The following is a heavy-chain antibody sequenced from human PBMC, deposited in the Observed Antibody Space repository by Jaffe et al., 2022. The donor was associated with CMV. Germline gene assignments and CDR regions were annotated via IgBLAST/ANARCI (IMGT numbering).Heavy chain of an antibody. V-gene: IGHV1-2*02. CDR1: GYTFTGYY. CDR2: INPNSGGT. D-gene: IGHD6-6*01. J-gene: IGHJ6*02. CDR3: ARANTRIAARQGGYYYYGMDV. Sequence: QVQLVQSGAEVKKPGASVKVSCKASGYTFTGYYMHWVRQAPGQGLEWMGWINPNSGGTNYAQKFQGRVTMTRDTSISTAYMELSRLRSDDTAVYYCARANTRIAARQGGYYYYGMDVWGQGTTVTVSS.